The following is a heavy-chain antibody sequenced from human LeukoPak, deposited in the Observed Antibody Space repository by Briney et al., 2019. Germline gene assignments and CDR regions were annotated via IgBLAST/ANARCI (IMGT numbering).Heavy chain of an antibody. CDR3: ARDSGTYSSSWNNWFDP. V-gene: IGHV1-69*06. CDR1: VGTFSIYA. CDR2: IIPMFGTA. D-gene: IGHD6-13*01. Sequence: ASVKVSCKASVGTFSIYAISCVRQAPEQGGEWRGGIIPMFGTANYTQKLQSRGTISADKTTSTAYIELSSLRSEDTAVYYCARDSGTYSSSWNNWFDPWGQGTLVTVSS. J-gene: IGHJ5*02.